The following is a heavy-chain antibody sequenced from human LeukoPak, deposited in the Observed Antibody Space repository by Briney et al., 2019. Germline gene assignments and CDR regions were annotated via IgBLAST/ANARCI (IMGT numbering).Heavy chain of an antibody. V-gene: IGHV4-34*01. CDR3: ARGLEDCSGGSCYSTNWFDP. J-gene: IGHJ5*02. CDR2: INHSGST. Sequence: PSETLSLTCAVYGGSFSGYYWSWIRQPPGKGLEWIGEINHSGSTNYNPSLKSRVTISVDTSKNQFSLKLSSVTAADTAVYYCARGLEDCSGGSCYSTNWFDPWGQGTLVTVSS. CDR1: GGSFSGYY. D-gene: IGHD2-15*01.